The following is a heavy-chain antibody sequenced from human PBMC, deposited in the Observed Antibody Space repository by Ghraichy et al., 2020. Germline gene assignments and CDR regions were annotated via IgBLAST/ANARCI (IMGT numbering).Heavy chain of an antibody. CDR1: GFTVSSNY. CDR3: AGVLMVYGGFDY. V-gene: IGHV3-53*01. D-gene: IGHD2-8*01. CDR2: IYSGGST. J-gene: IGHJ4*02. Sequence: GESLNIFCAASGFTVSSNYMSWVRQAPGKGLEWVSVIYSGGSTYYADSVKGRFTISRDNSKNTLYLQMNSLRAEDTAVYYCAGVLMVYGGFDYWGQGTLVTVSS.